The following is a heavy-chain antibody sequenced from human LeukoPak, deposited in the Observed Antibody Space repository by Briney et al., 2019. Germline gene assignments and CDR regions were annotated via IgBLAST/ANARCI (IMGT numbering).Heavy chain of an antibody. CDR1: GFTFSSYG. J-gene: IGHJ4*02. CDR3: VKGAVGTNFDY. Sequence: GGSLRLSCAASGFTFSSYGMHWVRQAPGKGLEWVAVISYDGSNKYYADSVKGRFTISRDNSKNSLYVQMNSLRTEDTALYYCVKGAVGTNFDYWGQGTLVTVSS. V-gene: IGHV3-30*18. D-gene: IGHD1-26*01. CDR2: ISYDGSNK.